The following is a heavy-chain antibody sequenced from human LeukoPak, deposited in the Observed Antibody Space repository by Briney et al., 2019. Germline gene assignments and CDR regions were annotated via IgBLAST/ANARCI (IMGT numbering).Heavy chain of an antibody. V-gene: IGHV4-59*08. D-gene: IGHD3-16*01. CDR2: INHSAST. J-gene: IGHJ4*02. Sequence: SETLSLTYTVSGGSISTSYWSWIRQPTGKGLEWIGYINHSASTNYNPSLESRVYISVDTSKNQFSLKLSSVSAADTAVYYCARLNGGNWGQGTLVTVSS. CDR1: GGSISTSY. CDR3: ARLNGGN.